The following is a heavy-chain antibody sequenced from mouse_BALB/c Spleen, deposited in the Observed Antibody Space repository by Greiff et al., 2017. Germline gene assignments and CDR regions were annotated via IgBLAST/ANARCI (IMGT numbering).Heavy chain of an antibody. Sequence: EVQRVESGGGLVKPGGSLKLSCAASGFTFSSYAMSWVRQSPEKRLEWVAEISSGGSYTYYPDTVTGRFTISRDNAKNTLYLEMSSLRSEDTAMYYCARRDDYDRGYFDYWGQGTTLTVSS. V-gene: IGHV5-9-4*01. J-gene: IGHJ2*01. D-gene: IGHD2-4*01. CDR1: GFTFSSYA. CDR2: ISSGGSYT. CDR3: ARRDDYDRGYFDY.